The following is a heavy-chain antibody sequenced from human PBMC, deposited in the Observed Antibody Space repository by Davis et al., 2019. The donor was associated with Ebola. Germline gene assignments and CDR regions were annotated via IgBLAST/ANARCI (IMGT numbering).Heavy chain of an antibody. J-gene: IGHJ4*02. CDR2: ISSYSDNI. CDR3: ARGYRDYYDSSGYYRY. Sequence: GESLKISCAASGFPFTTYTMNWVRQAPGKGLEWVSSISSYSDNIYYADSVKGRFTISRDNANNSLYLQLNSLRAEDTAVYYCARGYRDYYDSSGYYRYWGQGTLVTVSS. V-gene: IGHV3-21*01. D-gene: IGHD3-22*01. CDR1: GFPFTTYT.